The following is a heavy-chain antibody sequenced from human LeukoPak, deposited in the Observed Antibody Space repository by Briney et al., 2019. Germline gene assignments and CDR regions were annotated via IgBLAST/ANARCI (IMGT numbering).Heavy chain of an antibody. J-gene: IGHJ4*02. CDR1: GFTFSSYW. CDR3: AGERWLQSYYFDY. D-gene: IGHD5-24*01. Sequence: GGSLRLSCAASGFTFSSYWMSWVRQAPGKGLEWVANIKQDGREKYSVDSVKGRFTISRDNAKNSLYLQMNSLRAEDTAVYYCAGERWLQSYYFDYWGQGTLVTVSS. CDR2: IKQDGREK. V-gene: IGHV3-7*01.